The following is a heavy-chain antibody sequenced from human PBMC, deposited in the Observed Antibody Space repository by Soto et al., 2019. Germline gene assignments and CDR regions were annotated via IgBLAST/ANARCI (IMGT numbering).Heavy chain of an antibody. J-gene: IGHJ6*02. D-gene: IGHD3-3*01. CDR2: ISGTGSYT. CDR3: ARAPTGRYDFWSGSNYYHYGMDV. Sequence: PGGSLRLSCAVSGFTFSDYYMSWIRQAPGKGLEWLSYISGTGSYTNYADSVKGRFTISRDNAKNSLYLQMNSLRAEDTAMYYCARAPTGRYDFWSGSNYYHYGMDVCGQGTTVTVSS. CDR1: GFTFSDYY. V-gene: IGHV3-11*06.